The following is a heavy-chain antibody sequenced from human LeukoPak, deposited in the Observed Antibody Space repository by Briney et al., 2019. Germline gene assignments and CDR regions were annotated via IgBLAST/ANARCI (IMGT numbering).Heavy chain of an antibody. CDR3: AREWGYYDFWSGYYIHYYGMDV. V-gene: IGHV1-8*02. CDR1: GYTFTSYY. CDR2: MNPNSGNT. J-gene: IGHJ6*02. Sequence: ASVKVSCKASGYTFTSYYMHWVRQAPGQGLEWMGWMNPNSGNTGYAQKFQGRVTMTRNTSISTAYMELSSLRSEDTAVYYCAREWGYYDFWSGYYIHYYGMDVWGQGTTVTVSS. D-gene: IGHD3-3*01.